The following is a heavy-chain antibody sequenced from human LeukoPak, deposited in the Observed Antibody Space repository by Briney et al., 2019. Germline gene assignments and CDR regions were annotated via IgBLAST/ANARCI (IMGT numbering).Heavy chain of an antibody. Sequence: SETLSLTCSVSGDSISRSNYYWGWIRQPPGKGLEWIGEISHDGTRNYNPSLRSRVAMSFDRANNYFSLGLTAVTAADTALYYCTRESRPFCPFAFWVQGVMVTVSS. J-gene: IGHJ4*02. V-gene: IGHV4-39*02. CDR2: ISHDGTR. CDR1: GDSISRSNYY. D-gene: IGHD2-2*01. CDR3: TRESRPFCPFAF.